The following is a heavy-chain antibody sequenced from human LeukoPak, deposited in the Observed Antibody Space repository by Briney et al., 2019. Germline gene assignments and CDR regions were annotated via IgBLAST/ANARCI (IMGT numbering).Heavy chain of an antibody. CDR2: INPSGGST. Sequence: RASVKVSCKASGYTFTSYYMHWVRQAPGQGLEWMGIINPSGGSTSYAQKFQGRVTISVDTSKNQISLKLSSVTAADTAVYYCATLEKGLFPRGSWGQGTLVTVSS. J-gene: IGHJ4*02. CDR1: GYTFTSYY. V-gene: IGHV1-46*01. CDR3: ATLEKGLFPRGS. D-gene: IGHD2-21*01.